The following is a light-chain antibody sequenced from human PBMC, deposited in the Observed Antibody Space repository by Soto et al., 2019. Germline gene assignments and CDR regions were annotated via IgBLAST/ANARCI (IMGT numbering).Light chain of an antibody. Sequence: EIVLTQSPGTLSLSPGERATLSCRASQSVSSSYLAWYQQKPGQAPRLLIYGASRRATGIPDRFSGSGSGTDFTITISRLEPEDVAVYYCQQYGSSPQWTFGQGTKVEIK. CDR2: GAS. CDR1: QSVSSSY. J-gene: IGKJ1*01. V-gene: IGKV3-20*01. CDR3: QQYGSSPQWT.